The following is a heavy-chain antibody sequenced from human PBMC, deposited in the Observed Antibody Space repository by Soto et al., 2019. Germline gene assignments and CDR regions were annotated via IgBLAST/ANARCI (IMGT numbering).Heavy chain of an antibody. Sequence: QLQLQESGPGLVKPSEPLSLTCPVSGGSISSRGYYWGWIRQPPGKGLEWIGTIYYSGSTYYNPSLKSRVTISVDTSKNQFSLKLSSVTAADTAVYYCATSNWFDPGGQGTLVTVSS. V-gene: IGHV4-39*01. CDR3: ATSNWFDP. CDR1: GGSISSRGYY. J-gene: IGHJ5*02. CDR2: IYYSGST.